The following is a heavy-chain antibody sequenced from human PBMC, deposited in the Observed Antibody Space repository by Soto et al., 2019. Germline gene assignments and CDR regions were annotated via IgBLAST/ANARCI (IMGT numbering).Heavy chain of an antibody. D-gene: IGHD2-2*01. J-gene: IGHJ5*02. CDR2: IYYSGST. CDR1: GGSISSYY. CDR3: ARRLGYCSSTSCYNWFDP. Sequence: SETLSLTCTVSGGSISSYYWSWIRQPPGKGLEWIGYIYYSGSTDYNPSLKSRVTISVGTSKNQFSLKLSSVTAADTAFYYCARRLGYCSSTSCYNWFDPWGQGTLVTVSS. V-gene: IGHV4-59*01.